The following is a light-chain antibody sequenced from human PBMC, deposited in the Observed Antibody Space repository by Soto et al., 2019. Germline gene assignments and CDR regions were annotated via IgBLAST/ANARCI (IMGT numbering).Light chain of an antibody. J-gene: IGLJ1*01. Sequence: QSALTQPPSASGTPGQRVTISCSGSSCNVGNHYVYWYQQLPGTAPKLLIYRNNHRPSGVPDRFSGSKSGTSASLAISGLRSEDEVDYYCAAWDDSLSGLVFGTGTKVTVL. CDR2: RNN. CDR3: AAWDDSLSGLV. CDR1: SCNVGNHY. V-gene: IGLV1-47*01.